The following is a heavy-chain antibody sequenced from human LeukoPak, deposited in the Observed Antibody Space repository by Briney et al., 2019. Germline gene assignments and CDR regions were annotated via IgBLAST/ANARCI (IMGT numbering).Heavy chain of an antibody. D-gene: IGHD6-19*01. CDR1: GVSISSYY. CDR2: IYYSGST. V-gene: IGHV4-59*01. Sequence: SETLSLTCTVSGVSISSYYWSWIRQPPGKGLEWMGYIYYSGSTNYNPSLETRVTISVDTSKNKFSLKLSSVTAADTAVYYCARDGRIAVVSDYWGQGTLVTVSS. J-gene: IGHJ4*02. CDR3: ARDGRIAVVSDY.